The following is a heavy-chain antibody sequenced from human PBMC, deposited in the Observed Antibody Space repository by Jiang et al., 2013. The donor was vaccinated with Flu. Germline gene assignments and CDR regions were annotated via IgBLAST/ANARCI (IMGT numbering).Heavy chain of an antibody. CDR1: GFTFDDYA. Sequence: VQPGRSLRLSCAASGFTFDDYAMHWVRQAPGKGLEWVSGIWWNSATVGYADSVKGRFTISRDNAKSYMFLQMNSLRPEDTALYYCAKDVRHGTYDLGHWDYYGMDVWGQGTTVTVS. D-gene: IGHD3-3*01. CDR3: AKDVRHGTYDLGHWDYYGMDV. CDR2: IWWNSATV. J-gene: IGHJ6*02. V-gene: IGHV3-9*01.